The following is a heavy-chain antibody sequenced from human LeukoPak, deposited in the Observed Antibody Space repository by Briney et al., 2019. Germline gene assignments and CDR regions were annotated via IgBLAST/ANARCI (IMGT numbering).Heavy chain of an antibody. CDR3: ARAERAVTGTLDY. CDR2: MYNRGST. CDR1: GDSISNYY. V-gene: IGHV4-59*01. Sequence: SETLSLTCTVSGDSISNYYWSWIRQSPGKELEWIGYMYNRGSTIYNPSLKSRVTISTDTSKNQFSLRLTSVTAADTAVYYCARAERAVTGTLDYWGQGTLITVSS. J-gene: IGHJ4*02. D-gene: IGHD6-19*01.